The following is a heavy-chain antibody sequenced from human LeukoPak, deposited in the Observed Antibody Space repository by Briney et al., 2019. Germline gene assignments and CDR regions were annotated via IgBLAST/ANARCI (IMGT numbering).Heavy chain of an antibody. Sequence: SETLSLTCTVSGGSISSYYWSWIRQPPGKGLEWIGRIYSTGNTNYNPSLTSRVTMSVDTSKNQFSLKLTSVTAADTAVYYCARATVGATGGIFFDYWGQGTLVTVSS. CDR3: ARATVGATGGIFFDY. CDR2: IYSTGNT. D-gene: IGHD1-26*01. V-gene: IGHV4-4*07. CDR1: GGSISSYY. J-gene: IGHJ4*02.